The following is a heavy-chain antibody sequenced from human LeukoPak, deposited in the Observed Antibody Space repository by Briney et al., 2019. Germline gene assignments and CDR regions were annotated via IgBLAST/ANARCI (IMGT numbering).Heavy chain of an antibody. CDR2: IYPGDSDT. J-gene: IGHJ4*02. Sequence: GESLQISCQGSGYIFTSYWIGWVRQMPGKGLEWMGIIYPGDSDTRYSPSFQGQVTISADKSISTAYLQWSSLKASDTAMYYCARRSECSGGSCYLGPVGYWGQGTLVTVSS. D-gene: IGHD2-15*01. CDR1: GYIFTSYW. V-gene: IGHV5-51*01. CDR3: ARRSECSGGSCYLGPVGY.